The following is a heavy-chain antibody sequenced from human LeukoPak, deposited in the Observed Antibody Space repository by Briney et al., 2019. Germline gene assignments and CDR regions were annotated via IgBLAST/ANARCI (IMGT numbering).Heavy chain of an antibody. V-gene: IGHV4-34*01. CDR3: ARLPLSNRWFDP. CDR1: GGSFSGYY. D-gene: IGHD2/OR15-2a*01. CDR2: INHSGST. Sequence: DPSETLSLTCAVYGGSFSGYYWSWIRQPPGKGLEWLGEINHSGSTNYNPSLKSRVTISVDTSKNQFSLKLSSVTAADTAVYYCARLPLSNRWFDPWGQGTLVTVSS. J-gene: IGHJ5*02.